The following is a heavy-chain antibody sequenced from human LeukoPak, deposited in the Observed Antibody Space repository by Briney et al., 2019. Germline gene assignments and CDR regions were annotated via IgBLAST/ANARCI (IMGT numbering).Heavy chain of an antibody. V-gene: IGHV3-23*01. J-gene: IGHJ6*02. CDR1: GFTFSSYA. D-gene: IGHD4-17*01. CDR2: ISGSGGSK. CDR3: AKDLADYGDYEVVYYGMDV. Sequence: GGSLRLSCAASGFTFSSYAMSWVRQAPGKGLEWVSAISGSGGSKYYADSVKGRFTISRDNSKNTLYLQMNSLRAEDTAVYYCAKDLADYGDYEVVYYGMDVWGQGTTVTVSS.